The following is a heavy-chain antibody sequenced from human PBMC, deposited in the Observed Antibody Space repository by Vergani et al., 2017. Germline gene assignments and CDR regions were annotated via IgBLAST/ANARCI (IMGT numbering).Heavy chain of an antibody. CDR2: IYYSGST. CDR1: GGSISSSSYY. D-gene: IGHD3-16*02. Sequence: QLQLQESGPGLVKPSETLSLTCTVSGGSISSSSYYWGWIRQPPGKGVEWIGSIYYSGSTYYNPSLKSRVTISVDTSKNQFSLKLSSVTAADTAVYYCARVYRKTRTLDYWGQGTLVTVSS. V-gene: IGHV4-39*07. J-gene: IGHJ4*02. CDR3: ARVYRKTRTLDY.